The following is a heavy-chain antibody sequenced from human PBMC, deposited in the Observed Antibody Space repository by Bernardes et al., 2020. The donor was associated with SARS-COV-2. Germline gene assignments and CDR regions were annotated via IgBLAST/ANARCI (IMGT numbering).Heavy chain of an antibody. J-gene: IGHJ4*02. CDR2: IGVPGDT. D-gene: IGHD2-21*01. CDR3: VIRTTSFDF. CDR1: RFTFRTYY. Sequence: GGSLRLSLASSRFTFRTYYMHWVLPSSGKGLEWVSPIGVPGDTYYPHSVKGRFTISRDNAKNSLFLQMSSLTAGDTAVYYCVIRTTSFDFWGQGTLVTVSS. V-gene: IGHV3-13*01.